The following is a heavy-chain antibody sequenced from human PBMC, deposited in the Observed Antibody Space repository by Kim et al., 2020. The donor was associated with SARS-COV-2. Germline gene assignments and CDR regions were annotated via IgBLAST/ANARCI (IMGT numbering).Heavy chain of an antibody. CDR3: ASQEYCSSTSCYGAFDI. CDR1: GYSFTSYW. D-gene: IGHD2-2*01. CDR2: IDPSDSYT. J-gene: IGHJ3*02. Sequence: GESLKISCKGSGYSFTSYWISWVRQMPGKGLEWMGRIDPSDSYTNYSPSFQGHVTISADKSISTAYLQWSSLKASDTAMYYCASQEYCSSTSCYGAFDIWGQGTMVTVSS. V-gene: IGHV5-10-1*01.